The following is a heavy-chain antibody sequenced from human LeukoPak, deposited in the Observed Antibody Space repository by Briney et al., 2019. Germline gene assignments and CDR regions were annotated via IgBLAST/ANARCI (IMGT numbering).Heavy chain of an antibody. CDR2: INSDGSST. Sequence: GGSLRLSCAASGFTFSSYWMHWVRQAPGKGLVWVSRINSDGSSTSYADSVKGRFTISRDNAKNTLYLQMNSLRAEDTAVYYCARDLGYYYDSSCYPHFDYWGQGTLVTVSS. D-gene: IGHD3-22*01. CDR3: ARDLGYYYDSSCYPHFDY. CDR1: GFTFSSYW. V-gene: IGHV3-74*01. J-gene: IGHJ4*02.